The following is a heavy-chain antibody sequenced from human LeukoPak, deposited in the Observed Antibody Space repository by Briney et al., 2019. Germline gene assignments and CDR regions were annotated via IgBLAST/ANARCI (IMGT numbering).Heavy chain of an antibody. D-gene: IGHD6-13*01. CDR3: ARGDSSSWSLFDY. Sequence: PSETLSLTCTVSGGSISTSSYYWGWIRQPPGKGLEWIGSMYYSGSTYYNPSLKSRITISVDTSKNQFSLELSSVTAADTAVYYCARGDSSSWSLFDYWGQGTLVTVSS. CDR2: MYYSGST. J-gene: IGHJ4*02. CDR1: GGSISTSSYY. V-gene: IGHV4-39*01.